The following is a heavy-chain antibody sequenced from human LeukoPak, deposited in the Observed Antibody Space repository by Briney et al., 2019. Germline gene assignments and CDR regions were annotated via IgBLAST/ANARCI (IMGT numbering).Heavy chain of an antibody. V-gene: IGHV4-59*01. Sequence: SETLSLTCTVSGGSISTNYWSWIRQPPGKGLEWIGNIFYSGRNNYNPSLRSRVTMSVDTSKNQFSLKLSSVTAADTAVYYCARVNDRGSRLDYWGQGTLVTVSS. CDR3: ARVNDRGSRLDY. CDR1: GGSISTNY. J-gene: IGHJ4*02. D-gene: IGHD3-16*01. CDR2: IFYSGRN.